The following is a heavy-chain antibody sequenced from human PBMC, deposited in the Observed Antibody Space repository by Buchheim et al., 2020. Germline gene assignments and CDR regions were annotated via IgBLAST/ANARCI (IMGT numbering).Heavy chain of an antibody. Sequence: EVQLVESGGGLVQPGGSLRLSCAASGFTFSSYWMHWVRQAPGKGLVWVSRINSDGSSTSYADSVKGRFTISRDNAKNTLYLQMNSLRAEDTAVYYCARGEGQWLSPWEVRLNDAFDIWGQGT. CDR3: ARGEGQWLSPWEVRLNDAFDI. CDR2: INSDGSST. J-gene: IGHJ3*02. D-gene: IGHD6-19*01. CDR1: GFTFSSYW. V-gene: IGHV3-74*01.